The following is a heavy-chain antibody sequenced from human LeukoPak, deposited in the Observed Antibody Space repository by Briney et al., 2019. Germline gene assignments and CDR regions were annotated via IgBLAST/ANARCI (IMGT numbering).Heavy chain of an antibody. V-gene: IGHV3-23*01. D-gene: IGHD5-12*01. CDR2: ISGSGGST. Sequence: VSAISGSGGSTYYADSVKGRFTISRDNSKNTLYLQMNSLRAEDTAVYYCAKEIVAASTIDYWGQGTLVTVSS. J-gene: IGHJ4*02. CDR3: AKEIVAASTIDY.